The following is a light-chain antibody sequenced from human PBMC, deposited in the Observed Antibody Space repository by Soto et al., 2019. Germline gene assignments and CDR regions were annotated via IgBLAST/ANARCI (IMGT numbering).Light chain of an antibody. J-gene: IGLJ1*01. CDR2: DVS. CDR3: SSYTGSTTLHYV. CDR1: SSDVGGYNY. V-gene: IGLV2-14*01. Sequence: QSVLTQPASVSWSPGQSITISCTGTSSDVGGYNYVSWYQQHPGKAPKLLIYDVSNRPSGASNRFSGSKSGNTASLTISGLQAEDDADYYCSSYTGSTTLHYVFGTGTKVTVL.